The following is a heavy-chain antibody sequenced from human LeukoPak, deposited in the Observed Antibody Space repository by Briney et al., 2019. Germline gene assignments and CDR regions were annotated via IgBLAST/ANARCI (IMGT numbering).Heavy chain of an antibody. CDR2: INHRGSA. D-gene: IGHD6-13*01. Sequence: TSATLSLTCAVYGGSFSGYYWTWIRQPPGKGLEWIGEINHRGSASYNTSLKSRVTISVDTSKNQFSLKLTSVTAADTAVYYCASPIAASATGTDAFDIWGQGTMVTVSS. CDR1: GGSFSGYY. J-gene: IGHJ3*02. CDR3: ASPIAASATGTDAFDI. V-gene: IGHV4-34*01.